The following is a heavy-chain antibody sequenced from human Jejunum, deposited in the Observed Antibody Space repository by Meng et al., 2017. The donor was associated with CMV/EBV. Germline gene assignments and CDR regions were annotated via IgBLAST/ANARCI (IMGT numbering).Heavy chain of an antibody. CDR2: IAGDGGKA. V-gene: IGHV3-23*01. D-gene: IGHD1-26*01. CDR1: GFTFTKYA. Sequence: SGFTFTKYAMSWVRQAPGKGLEWVSAIAGDGGKAYYADSLEGRFSVTRDSSTNMLYLEMTSLRVEDTAVYYCAKASDGGWELDYFDYWGQGTLVTVSS. J-gene: IGHJ4*02. CDR3: AKASDGGWELDYFDY.